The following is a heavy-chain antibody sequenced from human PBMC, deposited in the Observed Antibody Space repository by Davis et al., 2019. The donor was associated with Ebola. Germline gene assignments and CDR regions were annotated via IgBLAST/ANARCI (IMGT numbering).Heavy chain of an antibody. CDR2: IIPIFGTA. Sequence: SVKVSCKASGGTFSSYAISWVRQAPGQGLEWMGGIIPIFGTANYAQKFQGRVTITADESTSTAYMELSSLRSEDTAVYYCARDLGGKLGYCSSTSCYNGIYGMDVWGQGTTVTVSS. J-gene: IGHJ6*02. D-gene: IGHD2-2*02. V-gene: IGHV1-69*13. CDR3: ARDLGGKLGYCSSTSCYNGIYGMDV. CDR1: GGTFSSYA.